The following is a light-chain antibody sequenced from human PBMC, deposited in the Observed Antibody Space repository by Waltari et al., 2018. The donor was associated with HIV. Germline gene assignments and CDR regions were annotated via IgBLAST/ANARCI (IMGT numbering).Light chain of an antibody. Sequence: SSELTQDPAVSVALGQKVRITCQGDSLRSYYANWYQQKPGQAPVLVIYGKNNRPSGIPDRFSGSSSGNTASLTITGAQAEDEADYYCNSRDSSGDVVFGGGTKLTVL. CDR1: SLRSYY. CDR3: NSRDSSGDVV. V-gene: IGLV3-19*01. J-gene: IGLJ2*01. CDR2: GKN.